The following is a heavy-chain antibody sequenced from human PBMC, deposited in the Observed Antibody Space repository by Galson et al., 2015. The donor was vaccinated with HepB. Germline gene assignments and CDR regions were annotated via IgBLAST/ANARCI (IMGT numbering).Heavy chain of an antibody. D-gene: IGHD6-19*01. J-gene: IGHJ4*02. V-gene: IGHV3-49*03. CDR1: GFTFGDDA. Sequence: SLRLSCAASGFTFGDDAMSWFRQAPGKGLEWVSFMRSKTYGGTTEYAASVKGRFTISRDDSKNIAYLQMNSLKTEDTAVYYCTRVSVAGVFDFWCQGILVTVSS. CDR3: TRVSVAGVFDF. CDR2: MRSKTYGGTT.